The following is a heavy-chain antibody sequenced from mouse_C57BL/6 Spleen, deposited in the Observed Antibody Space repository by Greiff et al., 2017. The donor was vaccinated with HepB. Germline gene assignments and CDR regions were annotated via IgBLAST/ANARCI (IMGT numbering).Heavy chain of an antibody. CDR1: GYAFSSSW. V-gene: IGHV1-82*01. CDR3: ARNYGYYFDY. D-gene: IGHD2-2*01. CDR2: IYPGDGDT. J-gene: IGHJ2*01. Sequence: VQLQQSGPELVKPGASVKISCKASGYAFSSSWMNWVKQRPGKGLEWIGRIYPGDGDTNYNGKFKGKATLTADKSSSTAYMQLSSLTSEDSAVYFWARNYGYYFDYWGQGTTLTVSS.